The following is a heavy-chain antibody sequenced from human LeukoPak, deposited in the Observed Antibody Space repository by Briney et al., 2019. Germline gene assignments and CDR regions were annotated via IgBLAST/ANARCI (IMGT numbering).Heavy chain of an antibody. Sequence: ASVKVSCKVSGYTLTELSMHWVRQAPGQGLEWMGWMSPSSGHTGYAQKFQGRVTMTRSTSISTAYMELSSLRSEDTAVYYCARGPPNWGFDYWGQGTLVTVSS. CDR1: GYTLTELS. J-gene: IGHJ4*02. D-gene: IGHD7-27*01. CDR2: MSPSSGHT. CDR3: ARGPPNWGFDY. V-gene: IGHV1-8*01.